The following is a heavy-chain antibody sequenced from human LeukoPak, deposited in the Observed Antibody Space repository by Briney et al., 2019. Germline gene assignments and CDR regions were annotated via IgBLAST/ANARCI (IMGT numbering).Heavy chain of an antibody. Sequence: PSETLSLTCAVYGGSFGGYYWSWIRQPPGKGLEWIGEINHSGSTNYNPSLKSRVTISVDTSKNQFSLKLSSVTAADTAVYYCARGDVDIVATITSRWFDPWGQGTLVTVSS. CDR3: ARGDVDIVATITSRWFDP. V-gene: IGHV4-34*01. D-gene: IGHD5-12*01. CDR1: GGSFGGYY. J-gene: IGHJ5*02. CDR2: INHSGST.